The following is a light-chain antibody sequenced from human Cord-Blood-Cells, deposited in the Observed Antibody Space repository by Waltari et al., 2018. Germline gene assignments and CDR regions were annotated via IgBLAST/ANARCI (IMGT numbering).Light chain of an antibody. J-gene: IGLJ3*02. CDR2: EGS. Sequence: QSALTQPASVSGSPGKSITISCTGTSSAVGSYHLFSWYQQHPGKAPKLMLYEGSKRPSGVSNRFSGSKSGNTASLTISGLQAEDEADYYCCSYAGSSTWVFGGGTKLTVL. V-gene: IGLV2-23*01. CDR1: SSAVGSYHL. CDR3: CSYAGSSTWV.